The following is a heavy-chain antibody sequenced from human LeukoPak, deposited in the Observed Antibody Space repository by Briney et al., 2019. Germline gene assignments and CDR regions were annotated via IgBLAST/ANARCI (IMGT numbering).Heavy chain of an antibody. CDR1: GGSISSYY. V-gene: IGHV4-4*07. D-gene: IGHD1-26*01. J-gene: IGHJ5*02. Sequence: SETLSLTCTVSGGSISSYYWSWIRQPAGKGLEWIGRIYASGSTNYNPSLKSRVTMSVDTSKSQFSLRLISVTAADTAVYYCARDPRGIVGANHNWFDPWGQGTLVTVSS. CDR3: ARDPRGIVGANHNWFDP. CDR2: IYASGST.